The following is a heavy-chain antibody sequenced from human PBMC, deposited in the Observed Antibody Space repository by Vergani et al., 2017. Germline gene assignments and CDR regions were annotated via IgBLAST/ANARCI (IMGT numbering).Heavy chain of an antibody. CDR1: GFTFSSYA. Sequence: EVQLLESGGGLVQPGGSLRLSCAASGFTFSSYAMSWVRQAPGKGLEWVSAISGSGGSPYYADSVKGRFTISRDNSKNTLYLQMNSLRAEDTAVYYCAKSKRAQTGGYIDYWAREPWSPSPQ. D-gene: IGHD2-15*01. CDR3: AKSKRAQTGGYIDY. V-gene: IGHV3-23*01. J-gene: IGHJ4*02. CDR2: ISGSGGSP.